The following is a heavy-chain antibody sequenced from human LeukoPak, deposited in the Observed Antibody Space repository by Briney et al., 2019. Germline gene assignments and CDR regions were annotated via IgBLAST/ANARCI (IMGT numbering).Heavy chain of an antibody. CDR3: ARDLRGNRDC. V-gene: IGHV3-74*01. D-gene: IGHD4-23*01. CDR1: GFTFSTYW. J-gene: IGHJ4*02. Sequence: PGGSLRLSCAASGFTFSTYWVHWVRQAPGEGVVWVSRINSDGSRTHYADSVKGRFTISRDNAKNTLYLQMNSLRAEDTAVYFCARDLRGNRDCWDQGTLVTVTS. CDR2: INSDGSRT.